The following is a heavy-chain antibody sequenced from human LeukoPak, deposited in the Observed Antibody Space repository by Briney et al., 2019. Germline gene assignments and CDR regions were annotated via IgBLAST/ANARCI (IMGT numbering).Heavy chain of an antibody. CDR1: GGPISSYD. D-gene: IGHD3-22*01. Sequence: PAGTLTLTCAASGGPISSYDWSWLRQPPGKGLECIGYIYYNGSSNYNPALKSRVTISVDTSKNQFYLKLSSVTAADTAVYYCARDKTNYDSSGYPYYFDYWGQGTLVTISS. CDR3: ARDKTNYDSSGYPYYFDY. J-gene: IGHJ4*02. CDR2: IYYNGSS. V-gene: IGHV4-59*01.